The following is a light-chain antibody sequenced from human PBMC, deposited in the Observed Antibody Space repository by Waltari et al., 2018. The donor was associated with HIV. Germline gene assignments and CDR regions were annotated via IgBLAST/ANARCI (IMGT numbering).Light chain of an antibody. CDR1: SGSIASNY. Sequence: NFMLTQPHSVSESPGKTVTISCTRSSGSIASNYVQWCQQRPGSAPTTVIFEDNQRPSGVPDRFSGSIDSSSNSASLTISGLETEDEADYYCHSYDSSNLLWVFGGGTKLTVL. J-gene: IGLJ3*02. CDR3: HSYDSSNLLWV. CDR2: EDN. V-gene: IGLV6-57*03.